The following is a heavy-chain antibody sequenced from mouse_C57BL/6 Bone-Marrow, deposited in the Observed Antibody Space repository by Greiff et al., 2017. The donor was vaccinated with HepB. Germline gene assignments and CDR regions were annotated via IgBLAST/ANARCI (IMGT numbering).Heavy chain of an antibody. CDR2: INPYNGGT. J-gene: IGHJ2*01. V-gene: IGHV1-19*01. Sequence: VQLQQSGPVLVKPGASVKMSCKASGYTFTDYYMNWVKQSHGKSLEWIGVINPYNGGTSYNQQYKGMATLTVDKSSNTAYMQLNSLTSDDSAVYCCARHYRLLKDYFDYWGQGTTLTVSS. CDR1: GYTFTDYY. D-gene: IGHD2-10*01. CDR3: ARHYRLLKDYFDY.